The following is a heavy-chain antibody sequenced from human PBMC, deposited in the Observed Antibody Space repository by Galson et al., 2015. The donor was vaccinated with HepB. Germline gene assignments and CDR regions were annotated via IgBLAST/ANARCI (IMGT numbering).Heavy chain of an antibody. V-gene: IGHV3-23*01. CDR1: GFTFTIYA. D-gene: IGHD3-3*01. CDR3: AKDLGSGSYSSYYGMDV. Sequence: SLRLSCAASGFTFTIYAMTWVRQAPGKGLEWVSNISGSGGSTYYADSVKGRFTISRDDSKNTLYLQMSSLIVEDTAVYYCAKDLGSGSYSSYYGMDVWGQGTTVTVSS. CDR2: ISGSGGST. J-gene: IGHJ6*02.